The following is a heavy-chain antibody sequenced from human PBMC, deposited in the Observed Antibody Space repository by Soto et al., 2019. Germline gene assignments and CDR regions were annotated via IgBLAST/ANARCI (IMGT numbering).Heavy chain of an antibody. D-gene: IGHD3-10*01. CDR1: GGSITSYY. Sequence: QVQLQESGPGLVKPLETLSLTCTVPGGSITSYYWSWVRQPPGKGLEWIGYIYYNGNINYNPSLKSRLTISMDTYYNQFSLRLSSVTAADTAVYYSATGRVYFGSEYWGQGTLVTVSS. CDR2: IYYNGNI. V-gene: IGHV4-59*01. CDR3: ATGRVYFGSEY. J-gene: IGHJ4*02.